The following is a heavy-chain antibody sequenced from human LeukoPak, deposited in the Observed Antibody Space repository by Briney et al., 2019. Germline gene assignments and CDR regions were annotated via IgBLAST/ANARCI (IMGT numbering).Heavy chain of an antibody. Sequence: PGGSLRLSCAASGFTFSSYSMNWIRQAPGKGLEWVSYISSSSSTIYYADSVKGRFTISRDNAKNSLYLQMNSLRDEDTAVYYCARRKPAFYDILTGWSAFDIWGQGTMVTVSS. CDR3: ARRKPAFYDILTGWSAFDI. V-gene: IGHV3-48*02. D-gene: IGHD3-9*01. CDR1: GFTFSSYS. J-gene: IGHJ3*02. CDR2: ISSSSSTI.